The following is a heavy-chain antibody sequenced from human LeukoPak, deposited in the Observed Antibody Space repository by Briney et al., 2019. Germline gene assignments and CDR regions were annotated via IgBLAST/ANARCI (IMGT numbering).Heavy chain of an antibody. V-gene: IGHV1-18*01. Sequence: ASVKVSCKASGYTFTSYGISWVRQAPGQGLEWMGWISAYNGNTNYAQKLQGRVTMTTDTSTSTAYMELRSLRSDDTAVYYCARGQVIVGYYYYYMDVWGKGTTVTASS. CDR1: GYTFTSYG. CDR2: ISAYNGNT. CDR3: ARGQVIVGYYYYYMDV. D-gene: IGHD2-21*01. J-gene: IGHJ6*03.